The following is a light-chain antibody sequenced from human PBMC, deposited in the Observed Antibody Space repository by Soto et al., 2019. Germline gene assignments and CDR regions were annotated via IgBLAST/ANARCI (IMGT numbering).Light chain of an antibody. CDR3: QRYNSNSRT. CDR2: DAS. Sequence: DIQLTQSPSTLSASVGDRVTITCRASQDIYSWVAWYQQKPGKAPKFLIYDASILQSGVPSRFSGSGSGTEFTLTISSRQPDDFATYYCQRYNSNSRTFVQGPTVDFK. J-gene: IGKJ1*01. V-gene: IGKV1-5*01. CDR1: QDIYSW.